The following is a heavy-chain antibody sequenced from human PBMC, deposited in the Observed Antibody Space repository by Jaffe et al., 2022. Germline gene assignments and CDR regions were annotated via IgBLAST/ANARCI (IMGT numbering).Heavy chain of an antibody. Sequence: QVQLQQWGAGLLKPSETLSLTCAVYGGSFSGYYWSWIRQPPGKGLEWIGEINHSGSTNYNPSLKSRVTISVDTSKNQFSLKLSSVTAADTAVYYCAREGTYYYGSGSYGYWGQGTLVTVSS. J-gene: IGHJ4*02. CDR3: AREGTYYYGSGSYGY. D-gene: IGHD3-10*01. V-gene: IGHV4-34*01. CDR2: INHSGST. CDR1: GGSFSGYY.